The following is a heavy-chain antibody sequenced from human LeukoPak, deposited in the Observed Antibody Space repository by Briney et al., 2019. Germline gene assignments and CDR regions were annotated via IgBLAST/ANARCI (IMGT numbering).Heavy chain of an antibody. CDR3: AKDGWFGEFPVDYYGMDV. CDR1: GFTFSNYA. V-gene: IGHV3-23*01. J-gene: IGHJ6*02. CDR2: ISGSGGST. D-gene: IGHD3-10*01. Sequence: PGGSLRLSCAASGFTFSNYAMSWVRQAPGKGLEWVSAISGSGGSTYYADSVKGRFTISRDNSKNTLYLQMNSLRAEDTAVYYCAKDGWFGEFPVDYYGMDVWGQGTTVTVSS.